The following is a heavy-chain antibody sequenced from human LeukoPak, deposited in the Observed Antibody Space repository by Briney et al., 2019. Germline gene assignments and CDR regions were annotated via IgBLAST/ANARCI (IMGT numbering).Heavy chain of an antibody. CDR2: IYTSGST. CDR3: ARDAYSSSWYPFWFDP. J-gene: IGHJ5*02. CDR1: GGSMSSYY. V-gene: IGHV4-4*07. D-gene: IGHD6-13*01. Sequence: SETLSLTCTVSGGSMSSYYWSWIRQPAAKGLEWIGRIYTSGSTNYNPSLKSRVTISVDTSKNQFSLKLSSVTAADTAVYYCARDAYSSSWYPFWFDPWGQGTLVTVSS.